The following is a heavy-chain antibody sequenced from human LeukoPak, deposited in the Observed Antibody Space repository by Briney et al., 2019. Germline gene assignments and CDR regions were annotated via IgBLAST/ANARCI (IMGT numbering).Heavy chain of an antibody. CDR3: ARDHVPATAIRVAYFDH. J-gene: IGHJ4*02. CDR1: GFTFSSYA. D-gene: IGHD2-2*02. V-gene: IGHV3-30-3*01. Sequence: GRSLRLSCAASGFTFSSYAMHWVRQGPGKGLEWVAVISYDGSNKYYADSVKGRFTISRDNSKNTLYLQMNSLRAEDTAVYYCARDHVPATAIRVAYFDHWCQGTLVTVSS. CDR2: ISYDGSNK.